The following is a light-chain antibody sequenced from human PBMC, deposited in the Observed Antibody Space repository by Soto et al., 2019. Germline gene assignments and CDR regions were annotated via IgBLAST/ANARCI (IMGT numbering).Light chain of an antibody. J-gene: IGKJ3*01. CDR2: AAT. Sequence: DIQMTQSPSSLCASVGDRVTITCRASKGISNYLAWYQQNPGKFPKLLIYAATTLKSGVPSRFSGRGSGTDFTLTIGSLQPEDVATCYCQNYNIAPLFGPGTKVDIK. CDR1: KGISNY. CDR3: QNYNIAPL. V-gene: IGKV1-27*01.